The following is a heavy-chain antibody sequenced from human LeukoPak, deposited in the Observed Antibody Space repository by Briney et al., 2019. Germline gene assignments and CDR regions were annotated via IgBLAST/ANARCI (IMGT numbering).Heavy chain of an antibody. Sequence: GGSLRLSCAASGFTFSSYAMSWVRQAPGKGLEWVSAISGSGGSTYYADSVKGRFTISRDNSKNTLYLQMNSLRAEDTAVYYCAHGARAVSRLRDDILTGYDFWGQGTLVTVSS. J-gene: IGHJ4*02. CDR2: ISGSGGST. D-gene: IGHD3-9*01. CDR1: GFTFSSYA. V-gene: IGHV3-23*01. CDR3: AHGARAVSRLRDDILTGYDF.